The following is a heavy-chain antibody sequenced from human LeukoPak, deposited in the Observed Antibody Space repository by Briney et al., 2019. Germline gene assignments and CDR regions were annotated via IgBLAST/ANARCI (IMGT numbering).Heavy chain of an antibody. D-gene: IGHD6-13*01. Sequence: ASVKVSCKVSGYTLTELSMHWVRQAPGKGLEWMGGFDPEDGETIYAQKFQGRVTMTEDTSTDTAYMELSSLRSEDTAVYYCGGWLAAGRYFGYWGQGTLVTVSS. CDR3: GGWLAAGRYFGY. V-gene: IGHV1-24*01. J-gene: IGHJ4*02. CDR1: GYTLTELS. CDR2: FDPEDGET.